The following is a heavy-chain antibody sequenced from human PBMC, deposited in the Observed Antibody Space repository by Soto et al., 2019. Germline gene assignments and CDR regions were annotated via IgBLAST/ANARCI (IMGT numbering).Heavy chain of an antibody. CDR2: IIPLFGTT. CDR1: GDTFKNCV. Sequence: QVQVVQSGVEVRRPGSSVKVSCKASGDTFKNCVISWVRQAPGQGLEWMGGIIPLFGTTDFAQRFQGRLTITTDESTTTAYMELSRLRYEDTTTYYCAAELGFRKLSVVWGQGTTVIVSS. J-gene: IGHJ6*02. D-gene: IGHD7-27*01. V-gene: IGHV1-69*01. CDR3: AAELGFRKLSVV.